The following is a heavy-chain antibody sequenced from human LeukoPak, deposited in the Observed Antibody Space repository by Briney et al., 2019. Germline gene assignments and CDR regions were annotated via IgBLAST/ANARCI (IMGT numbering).Heavy chain of an antibody. CDR2: MNPNSGNT. CDR1: GYTFTSYD. V-gene: IGHV1-8*01. Sequence: ASVKVSCKASGYTFTSYDINWVRQATGQGLEWMGWMNPNSGNTGYAQKFQGRVTMTRNTSISTAYMELSSLRSEDTAVYYCARGPYDFWSGCFGVTYYYGMDVWGQGTTVTVSS. J-gene: IGHJ6*02. CDR3: ARGPYDFWSGCFGVTYYYGMDV. D-gene: IGHD3-3*01.